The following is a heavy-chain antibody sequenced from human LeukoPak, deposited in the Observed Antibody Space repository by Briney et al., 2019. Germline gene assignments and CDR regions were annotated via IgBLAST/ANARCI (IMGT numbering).Heavy chain of an antibody. D-gene: IGHD5-12*01. CDR2: IGGSNGIT. CDR1: RFTFNSYA. V-gene: IGHV3-23*01. Sequence: PGGSLRLSCAASRFTFNSYAMSWVRQAPGKGLEWVSVIGGSNGITFYVGSVKGRFTISIDNSKDTLYLQMNSLRAEDTAVYYCARNENSGWGYFDYWGQGTLVTVSS. CDR3: ARNENSGWGYFDY. J-gene: IGHJ4*02.